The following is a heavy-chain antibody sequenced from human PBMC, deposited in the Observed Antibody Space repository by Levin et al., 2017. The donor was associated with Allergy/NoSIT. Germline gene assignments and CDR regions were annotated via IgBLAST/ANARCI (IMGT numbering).Heavy chain of an antibody. Sequence: GGSLRLSCAASGFTFSNVWMSWVRQAPGKGLEWVGRIKSKTAGGTTDYAALGKGRFTISRDDSKNTLYLQMNSLTPEDTALYYCTTGFLVVVPAIPYYYYGMDVWGQGTTVTVSS. V-gene: IGHV3-15*01. CDR3: TTGFLVVVPAIPYYYYGMDV. J-gene: IGHJ6*02. D-gene: IGHD2-21*02. CDR1: GFTFSNVW. CDR2: IKSKTAGGTT.